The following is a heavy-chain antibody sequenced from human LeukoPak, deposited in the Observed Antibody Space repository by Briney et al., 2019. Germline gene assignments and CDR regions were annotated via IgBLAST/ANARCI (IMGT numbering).Heavy chain of an antibody. Sequence: SETLSLTCSVSGNSINRYYWSWIRQPPGKGLEWIGYIYNSGNTKYNPSLKSRVTISIDTSKNQFSLKLSSVTAADTAVYYCARDGLYFDHWGQGTLVTVSS. J-gene: IGHJ4*02. CDR1: GNSINRYY. CDR3: ARDGLYFDH. CDR2: IYNSGNT. V-gene: IGHV4-59*01.